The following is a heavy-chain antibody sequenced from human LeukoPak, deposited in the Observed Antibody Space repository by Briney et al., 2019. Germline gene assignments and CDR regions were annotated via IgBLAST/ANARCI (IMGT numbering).Heavy chain of an antibody. CDR1: GFTFSSYN. V-gene: IGHV3-21*01. Sequence: GGSLRLSCVASGFTFSSYNMNWVRQAPGKGLEWVSSISSSSSYIYYADSVKGRFTISRDNAKNSLYLQMSSLRAEDTAVYYCARFSKRQDAFDIWGQGTMVTVSS. CDR2: ISSSSSYI. J-gene: IGHJ3*02. CDR3: ARFSKRQDAFDI.